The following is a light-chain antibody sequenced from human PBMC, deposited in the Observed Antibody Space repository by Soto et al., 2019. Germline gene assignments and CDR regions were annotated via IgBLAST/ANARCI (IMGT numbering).Light chain of an antibody. CDR1: SSDVGGYNY. Sequence: QSALTQPPSASGSPGQSVTISCTGTSSDVGGYNYVSWYQQNPGKAPKLMIYDVSKRPSGVSNRFSGSKSGNTASLTISGLQAEDEADYYCSSYTSSSTLVFGGGTKVTVL. V-gene: IGLV2-14*03. CDR3: SSYTSSSTLV. J-gene: IGLJ2*01. CDR2: DVS.